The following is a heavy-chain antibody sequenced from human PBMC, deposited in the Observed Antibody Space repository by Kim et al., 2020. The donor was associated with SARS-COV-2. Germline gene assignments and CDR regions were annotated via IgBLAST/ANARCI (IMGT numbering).Heavy chain of an antibody. D-gene: IGHD3-3*01. V-gene: IGHV4-39*07. CDR3: ASYSGVVEAPIDY. J-gene: IGHJ4*02. Sequence: YNPSLKSRVTISVDTSKNQFSLKLSSVTAADTAVYYCASYSGVVEAPIDYWGQGTLVTVSS.